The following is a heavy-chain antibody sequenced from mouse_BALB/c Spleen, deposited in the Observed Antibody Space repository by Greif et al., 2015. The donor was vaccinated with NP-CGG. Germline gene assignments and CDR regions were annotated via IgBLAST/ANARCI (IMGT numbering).Heavy chain of an antibody. D-gene: IGHD2-13*01. V-gene: IGHV5-9-4*01. CDR2: ISSGGSYT. Sequence: EVKLVESGGGLVKPGGSLKLSCAASGFTFSSYAMSWVRQSPEKRLEWVAEISSGGSYTYYPDTVTGRFTISRDNAKNTLYLEMSSLRSEDTAMYYCATKVRYDAMDYWGQGTSVTVSS. CDR1: GFTFSSYA. J-gene: IGHJ4*01. CDR3: ATKVRYDAMDY.